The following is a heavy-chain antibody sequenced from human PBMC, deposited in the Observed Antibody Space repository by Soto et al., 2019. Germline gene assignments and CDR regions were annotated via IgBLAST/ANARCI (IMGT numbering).Heavy chain of an antibody. J-gene: IGHJ4*02. CDR3: ARGEYYYDSSGYRRYYFDY. D-gene: IGHD3-22*01. CDR2: IYYSGST. CDR1: GGSISSYY. V-gene: IGHV4-59*01. Sequence: SETLSLTCTVSGGSISSYYWSWIRQPPGKGLEWIGYIYYSGSTNYNPSLKSRVTISVDTSKNQFSLKLSSVTAADTAVYYCARGEYYYDSSGYRRYYFDYWGQGTLVTVSS.